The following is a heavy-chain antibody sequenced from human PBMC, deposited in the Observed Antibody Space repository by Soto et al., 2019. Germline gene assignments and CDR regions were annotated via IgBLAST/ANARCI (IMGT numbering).Heavy chain of an antibody. CDR1: GGSISSGGYY. CDR3: ARARYCSSTSCYTTSATAYHYYYYYMDV. Sequence: SETLSLTCTVSGGSISSGGYYWSWIRQPPGKGLEWIGYIYYSGSTNYNPSLKSRVTISVDTSKNQFSLKLSSVTAADTAVYYCARARYCSSTSCYTTSATAYHYYYYYMDVWGKGTTVTVSS. J-gene: IGHJ6*03. V-gene: IGHV4-61*08. D-gene: IGHD2-2*02. CDR2: IYYSGST.